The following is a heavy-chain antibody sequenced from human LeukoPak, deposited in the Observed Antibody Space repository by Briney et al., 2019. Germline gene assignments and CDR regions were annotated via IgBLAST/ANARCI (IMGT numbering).Heavy chain of an antibody. V-gene: IGHV3-21*06. CDR1: GFSFSDYN. D-gene: IGHD6-19*01. CDR2: IGSGSSHI. CDR3: ARDREQWLVRRFDY. Sequence: GGSLRLSCAASGFSFSDYNMNWVRQAPGKGLEWVSSIGSGSSHIYYADSVKGRFTISRDNAKNSLYLQMNSLRAEDTAVYYCARDREQWLVRRFDYWGQGTLVTVSS. J-gene: IGHJ4*02.